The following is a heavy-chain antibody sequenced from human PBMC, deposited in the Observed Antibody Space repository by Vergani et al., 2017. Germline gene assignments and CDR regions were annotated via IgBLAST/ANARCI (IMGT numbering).Heavy chain of an antibody. CDR2: IYSTGST. CDR1: GDSISSAGHY. V-gene: IGHV4-31*03. J-gene: IGHJ4*02. Sequence: QVQLQESGPGLLKPSQTLSLTCTVSGDSISSAGHYWNWIRQHPGKGLEWIGYIYSTGSTHHNPSLRRRINMSVDTSKNQFSLKLNSVTAADTAMYYCARMGGYDEGDAFRIGYFDSWGPGILVTVSS. CDR3: ARMGGYDEGDAFRIGYFDS. D-gene: IGHD3-22*01.